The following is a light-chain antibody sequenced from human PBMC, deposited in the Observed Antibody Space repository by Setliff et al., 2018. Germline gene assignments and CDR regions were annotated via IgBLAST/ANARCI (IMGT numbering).Light chain of an antibody. CDR2: EVS. J-gene: IGLJ1*01. CDR1: SSDVGYYNY. Sequence: HSALAQPASVSGSPGQSITISCTGTSSDVGYYNYVSWYQQHPGEAPQLKIYEVSNRPSGVSDRFTGSKSGNTASLTISGLQAGDEADYYCSSHSSTGTYVFGTGTKVTVL. V-gene: IGLV2-14*01. CDR3: SSHSSTGTYV.